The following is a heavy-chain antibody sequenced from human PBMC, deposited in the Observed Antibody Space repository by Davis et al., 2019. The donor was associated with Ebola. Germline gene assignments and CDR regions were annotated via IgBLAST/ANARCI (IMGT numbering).Heavy chain of an antibody. CDR3: ARGGYSYGMDV. J-gene: IGHJ6*02. D-gene: IGHD5-18*01. CDR2: ISGSGTTI. Sequence: GESLKISCAASGFTFSSYEMNWVRQAPGKGLEWVSYISGSGTTIYYADSVKGRFTISRDNAKNSLYLQMNSLRAEDTAVYYCARGGYSYGMDVWGQGTTVTVSS. V-gene: IGHV3-48*03. CDR1: GFTFSSYE.